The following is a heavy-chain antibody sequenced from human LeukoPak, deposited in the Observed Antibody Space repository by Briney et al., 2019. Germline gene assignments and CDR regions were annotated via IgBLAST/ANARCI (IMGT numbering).Heavy chain of an antibody. V-gene: IGHV3-7*03. Sequence: PWGSLRLSCTASGFTFDGYGMRWVRQAPGKGLEWVANIKYDGSEKYYVDSVKGRFTISRDNAKNSLFLQMNSLRAEDTAVYYCAREPPRERWFDTWGQGSLVTVYS. CDR1: GFTFDGYG. J-gene: IGHJ5*02. CDR2: IKYDGSEK. D-gene: IGHD1-1*01. CDR3: AREPPRERWFDT.